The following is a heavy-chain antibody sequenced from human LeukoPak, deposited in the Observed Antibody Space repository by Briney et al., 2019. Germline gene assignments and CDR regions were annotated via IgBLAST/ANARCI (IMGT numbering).Heavy chain of an antibody. CDR3: ASRGQQPLNYGMDV. CDR2: IIPILGIA. J-gene: IGHJ6*02. V-gene: IGHV1-69*04. CDR1: GGTFSSYA. D-gene: IGHD6-13*01. Sequence: GSSVKVSCKASGGTFSSYAISWVRQAPGQGLEWMGRIIPILGIASYAQKLQGRVTITADKSTSTAYMELSSLRSEDTAVYYCASRGQQPLNYGMDVWGQGTTVSVSS.